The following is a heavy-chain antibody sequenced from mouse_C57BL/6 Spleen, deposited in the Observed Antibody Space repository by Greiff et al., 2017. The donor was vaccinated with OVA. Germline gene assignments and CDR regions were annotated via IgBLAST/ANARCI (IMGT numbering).Heavy chain of an antibody. CDR3: ATGYLFAY. CDR1: GYTFTDYN. Sequence: EVQLVESGPELVKPGASVKIPCKASGYTFTDYNMDWVKQSHGKSLEWIGDINPNNGGTIYNQKFKGKATLTVDKSSSTAYMELRSLTSEDTAVYYCATGYLFAYWGQGTLVTVSA. CDR2: INPNNGGT. V-gene: IGHV1-18*01. D-gene: IGHD2-2*01. J-gene: IGHJ3*01.